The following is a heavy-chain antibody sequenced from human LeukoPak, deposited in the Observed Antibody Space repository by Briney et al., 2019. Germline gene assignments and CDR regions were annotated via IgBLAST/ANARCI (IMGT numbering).Heavy chain of an antibody. CDR2: ISSSSSYI. CDR3: ARAYYYDSSGDDAFDI. Sequence: TGGSLRLSCAASGFTFSSYTMNWVRQAPGKGLEWVSSISSSSSYIYYADSVKGRFTISRDNAKNSLYLRMNSLRAEDTAVYYCARAYYYDSSGDDAFDIWGQGTMVTVSS. D-gene: IGHD3-22*01. J-gene: IGHJ3*02. CDR1: GFTFSSYT. V-gene: IGHV3-21*01.